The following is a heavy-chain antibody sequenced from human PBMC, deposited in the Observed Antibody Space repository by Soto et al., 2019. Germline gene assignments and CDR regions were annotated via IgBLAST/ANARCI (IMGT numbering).Heavy chain of an antibody. Sequence: SETLSLTCTVSGGSISSYYWSWIRQPPGKGLEWIGYIYYSGSTNYNPSLKSRVTISVDTSKNQFSLKLSSVTAADTAVYYCARVYYYDSSGYYYDGWFDPWGQGTLVTVSS. CDR1: GGSISSYY. J-gene: IGHJ5*02. CDR2: IYYSGST. CDR3: ARVYYYDSSGYYYDGWFDP. V-gene: IGHV4-59*01. D-gene: IGHD3-22*01.